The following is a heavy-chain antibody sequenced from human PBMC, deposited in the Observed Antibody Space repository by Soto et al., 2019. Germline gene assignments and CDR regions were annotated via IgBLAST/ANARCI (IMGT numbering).Heavy chain of an antibody. CDR3: AKGGLKVTTSYYDS. D-gene: IGHD4-17*01. CDR2: ISYDGRNK. J-gene: IGHJ4*02. Sequence: AGGSLRLSCAASGFTFSTYGMYWVRQAPGKGLEWVAVISYDGRNKYYGEAVKGRFTMSRDNSKNTLYLQMNRLRAEDTAVYYCAKGGLKVTTSYYDSWGQGTVVTVSS. CDR1: GFTFSTYG. V-gene: IGHV3-30*18.